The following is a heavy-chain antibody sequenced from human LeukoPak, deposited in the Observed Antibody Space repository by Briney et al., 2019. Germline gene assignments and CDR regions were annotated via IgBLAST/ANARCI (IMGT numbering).Heavy chain of an antibody. CDR2: ISSSGSTI. V-gene: IGHV3-11*01. D-gene: IGHD2-2*01. CDR3: ARVVVVVPAAISRYYMDV. CDR1: GFTFSDYY. J-gene: IGHJ6*03. Sequence: GGSLRLSCAASGFTFSDYYMSWIRQAPGKGLEWVSYISSSGSTIYYADSVKGRFTISRDTAKNSLYLQMNSLRAEDRAVYYCARVVVVVPAAISRYYMDVWGKGTTVTISS.